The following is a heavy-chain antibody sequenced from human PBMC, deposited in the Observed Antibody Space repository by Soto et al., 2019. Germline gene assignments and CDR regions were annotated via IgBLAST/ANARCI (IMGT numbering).Heavy chain of an antibody. J-gene: IGHJ4*02. CDR1: GGSISSSNW. Sequence: SETLSLTCAVSGGSISSSNWWSWVRQPPGKGLEWIGEIYHSGSTNYNPSLKSRVTISVDKSKNQFSLKLSSVTAADTAVYYCARLGYYYGSGSYKRIDYWGQGTLVTVS. D-gene: IGHD3-10*01. CDR3: ARLGYYYGSGSYKRIDY. V-gene: IGHV4-4*02. CDR2: IYHSGST.